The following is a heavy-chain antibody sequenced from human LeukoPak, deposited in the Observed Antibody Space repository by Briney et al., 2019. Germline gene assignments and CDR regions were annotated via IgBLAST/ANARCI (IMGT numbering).Heavy chain of an antibody. J-gene: IGHJ4*02. D-gene: IGHD2-2*01. V-gene: IGHV3-9*01. CDR2: ISWSGDRM. Sequence: GRSLRLSCAAPGFTFEDHVMHWVRQAPGKGLDWVSSISWSGDRMGYADAVKGRFTISRDNAKNSLFLQMNSLRVEDTALYYCAKDLGGSATTVWGQGTLVTLSS. CDR1: GFTFEDHV. CDR3: AKDLGGSATTV.